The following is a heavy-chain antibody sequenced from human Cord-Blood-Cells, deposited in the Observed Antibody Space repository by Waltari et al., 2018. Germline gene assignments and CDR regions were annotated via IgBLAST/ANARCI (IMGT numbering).Heavy chain of an antibody. CDR3: ARGKDIVVVPAAEGFDY. J-gene: IGHJ4*02. CDR2: INYSGST. V-gene: IGHV4-34*01. CDR1: GGSFSGYY. D-gene: IGHD2-2*01. Sequence: QVQLQQWGAGLLKPSETLSLTCAVYGGSFSGYYWSWIRQPPGKGLEWIGEINYSGSTNYNPSLKSRVTIAGATSKNQFSLKLSSVTAADTAVYYCARGKDIVVVPAAEGFDYWGQGTLVTVSS.